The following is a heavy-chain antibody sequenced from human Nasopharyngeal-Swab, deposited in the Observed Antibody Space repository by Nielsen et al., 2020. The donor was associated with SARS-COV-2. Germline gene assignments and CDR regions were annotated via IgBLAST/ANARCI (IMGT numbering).Heavy chain of an antibody. J-gene: IGHJ4*02. V-gene: IGHV3-33*02. CDR1: GFDFNNYG. CDR3: ARGSSQTSFDY. Sequence: SLKISCEASGFDFNNYGMHWVRQAPGKRLEWVANIWYDGSNTYLADSVKGRFTISRDNSTNTLFLHMSSLRAEDTALYFCARGSSQTSFDYWGQGALVTVSS. D-gene: IGHD6-19*01. CDR2: IWYDGSNT.